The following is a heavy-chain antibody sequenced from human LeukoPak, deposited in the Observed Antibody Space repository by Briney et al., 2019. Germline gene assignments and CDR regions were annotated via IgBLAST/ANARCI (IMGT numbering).Heavy chain of an antibody. D-gene: IGHD2-15*01. CDR2: IYYSGST. V-gene: IGHV4-59*08. CDR3: ARQGGGMGYCSGGSCFDPYYYYGMDV. CDR1: GGSISSYY. J-gene: IGHJ6*02. Sequence: SETLSLTCTVSGGSISSYYWSWIRQPPGKGLEWIGYIYYSGSTNYNPSLKSRVTISVDSSKNQFSLKLSSVTAADTAVYYCARQGGGMGYCSGGSCFDPYYYYGMDVWGQGTTVTVSS.